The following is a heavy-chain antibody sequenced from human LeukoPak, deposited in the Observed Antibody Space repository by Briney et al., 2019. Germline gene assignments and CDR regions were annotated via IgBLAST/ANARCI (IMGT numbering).Heavy chain of an antibody. J-gene: IGHJ4*02. D-gene: IGHD2-15*01. CDR2: IKSKTDGGTT. Sequence: GGSLRLSCAASGFTFSNAWMSWVRQAPGKGLEWVGRIKSKTDGGTTDYAAPAKGRFTISRDDSKNTLYLQMNSLKTEDTAVYYCTTDGVVAATTGYFDYWGQGTLVTVSS. CDR1: GFTFSNAW. CDR3: TTDGVVAATTGYFDY. V-gene: IGHV3-15*01.